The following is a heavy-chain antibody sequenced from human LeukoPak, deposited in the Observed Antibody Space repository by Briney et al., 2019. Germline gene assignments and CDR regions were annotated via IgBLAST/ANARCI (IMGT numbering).Heavy chain of an antibody. CDR3: ARDSFGGSSGYYSGMPNYAFDI. CDR2: IIPIFGTA. Sequence: SVKVSCKASGGTFSSYAISWVRQAPGQGLEWMGGIIPIFGTANYAQKFQGRVTITADESTSTAYMELSSLRSEDTAVYYCARDSFGGSSGYYSGMPNYAFDIWGQGTMVTVSP. D-gene: IGHD3-22*01. J-gene: IGHJ3*02. V-gene: IGHV1-69*13. CDR1: GGTFSSYA.